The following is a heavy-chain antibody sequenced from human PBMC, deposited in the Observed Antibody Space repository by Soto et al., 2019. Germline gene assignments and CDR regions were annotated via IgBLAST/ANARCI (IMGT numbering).Heavy chain of an antibody. D-gene: IGHD6-19*01. J-gene: IGHJ4*02. CDR2: ISGSGGST. Sequence: GGSLRLSCAASGFTFSSYAMSWVRQAPGKGLEWVSAISGSGGSTYYADSVKGRFTISRDNSKNTLYLQMNSLRAEDTAVYYCAKYSTYSSGWPYYFDYWGQGTLVTVSS. V-gene: IGHV3-23*01. CDR1: GFTFSSYA. CDR3: AKYSTYSSGWPYYFDY.